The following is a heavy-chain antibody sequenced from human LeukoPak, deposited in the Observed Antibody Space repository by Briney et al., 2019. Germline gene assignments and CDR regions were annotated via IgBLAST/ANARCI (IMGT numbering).Heavy chain of an antibody. CDR3: ARRRITIFGVVTYFDY. D-gene: IGHD3-3*01. CDR1: GGSFSGYY. V-gene: IGHV4-34*01. Sequence: SETLSLTCAVYGGSFSGYYWSWIRQPPGKGLEWIGEINHSGGTNYNPSLKSRVTISVDTSKNQFSLKLSSVTAADTAVYYCARRRITIFGVVTYFDYWGQGTLVTVSS. CDR2: INHSGGT. J-gene: IGHJ4*02.